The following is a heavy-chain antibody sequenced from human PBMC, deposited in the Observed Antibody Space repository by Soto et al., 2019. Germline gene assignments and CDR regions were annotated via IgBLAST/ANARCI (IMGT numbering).Heavy chain of an antibody. CDR3: ARHVFVSAAGTGRFDP. V-gene: IGHV4-34*01. Sequence: PSETLSLTCAVYGGSFSGYYWSWIRQPPGKGLEWIGSIYYSGSTYYNPSLKSRVTISVDTSKNQFSLKLSSVTAADTAVYYCARHVFVSAAGTGRFDPWGQGTLVTVSS. CDR2: IYYSGST. D-gene: IGHD6-13*01. CDR1: GGSFSGYY. J-gene: IGHJ5*02.